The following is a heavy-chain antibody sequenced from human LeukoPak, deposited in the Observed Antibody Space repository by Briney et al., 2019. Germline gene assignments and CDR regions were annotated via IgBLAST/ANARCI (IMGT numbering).Heavy chain of an antibody. J-gene: IGHJ4*02. D-gene: IGHD5-18*01. CDR2: INPNSGGT. CDR3: AREDVDTAMVTFDY. CDR1: GYTFTDYY. V-gene: IGHV1-2*02. Sequence: ASVKVSCKASGYTFTDYYIQWVRQAPGQGLEWMGWINPNSGGTNYAQKFQGRVTMTRDTSISTAYMELSRLRSDDTAVYYCAREDVDTAMVTFDYWGQGTLVTVSS.